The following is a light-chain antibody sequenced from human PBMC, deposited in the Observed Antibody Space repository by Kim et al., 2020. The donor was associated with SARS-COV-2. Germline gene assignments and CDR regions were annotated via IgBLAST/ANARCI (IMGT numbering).Light chain of an antibody. J-gene: IGKJ2*01. CDR3: QQYHNNPYT. V-gene: IGKV1-5*03. CDR1: QDISPW. CDR2: KAS. Sequence: SAYVGDRVTRTCRASQDISPWLAWYQQKPGKAPNLLIYKASNLESGVPSRFSGSGSGTEFTLTISSLQPDDFATYFCQQYHNNPYTFGQGTKLEI.